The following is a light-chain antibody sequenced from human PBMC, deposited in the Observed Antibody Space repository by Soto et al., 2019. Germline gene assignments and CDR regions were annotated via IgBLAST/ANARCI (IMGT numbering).Light chain of an antibody. V-gene: IGLV2-14*01. CDR2: EVT. CDR1: SSDVGGYDY. CDR3: SSHTSGSTRV. Sequence: QSALTQPASVSGSPGQSIAISCTGTSSDVGGYDYVSWYQQHPDKAPNLMIYEVTKRPSGVSNRFSGSKSGNTASLTISGLQPEDEADYYCSSHTSGSTRVFGSGTKVTVL. J-gene: IGLJ1*01.